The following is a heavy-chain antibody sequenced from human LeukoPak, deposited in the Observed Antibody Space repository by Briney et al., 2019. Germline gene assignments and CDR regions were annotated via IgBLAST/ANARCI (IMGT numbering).Heavy chain of an antibody. Sequence: PGGSLRLSYAASGFTFSSYGMHWVRQAPGRGLEWVAVRSYDGSNKYYADSVKGRFTISRDNSKNTLYLQVNSLRAEDTAVYYCAKGRLWFGELLAWFDPWGQGTLVTVSS. CDR2: RSYDGSNK. V-gene: IGHV3-30*18. J-gene: IGHJ5*02. CDR1: GFTFSSYG. CDR3: AKGRLWFGELLAWFDP. D-gene: IGHD3-10*01.